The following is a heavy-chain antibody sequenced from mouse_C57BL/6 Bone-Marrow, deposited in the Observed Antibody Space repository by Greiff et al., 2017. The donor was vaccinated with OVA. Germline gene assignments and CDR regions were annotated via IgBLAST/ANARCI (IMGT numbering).Heavy chain of an antibody. Sequence: EVHLVESGGGLVQPGGSLKLSCAASGFTFSDYGMAWVRQAPRKGPEWVAFISNLAYSIYYADTVTGRFTISRENAKNTLYLEMSSLRSEDTAMYYCARGYGNYVKGAMDYWGQGTSVTVSS. CDR3: ARGYGNYVKGAMDY. D-gene: IGHD2-10*02. V-gene: IGHV5-15*01. J-gene: IGHJ4*01. CDR1: GFTFSDYG. CDR2: ISNLAYSI.